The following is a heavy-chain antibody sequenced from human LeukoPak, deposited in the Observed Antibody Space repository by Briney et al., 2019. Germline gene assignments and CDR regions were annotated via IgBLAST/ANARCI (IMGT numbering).Heavy chain of an antibody. J-gene: IGHJ4*02. CDR2: ISGDGGST. Sequence: PGGFLRLSCAASGFTFDDYAMHWVRQAPGKGLEWVSLISGDGGSTYYADSVKGRFTISRDNSKNSLYLQMNSLRTEDTALYYCATEIVGASGGFDYWGQGTLVTVSS. V-gene: IGHV3-43*02. D-gene: IGHD1-26*01. CDR1: GFTFDDYA. CDR3: ATEIVGASGGFDY.